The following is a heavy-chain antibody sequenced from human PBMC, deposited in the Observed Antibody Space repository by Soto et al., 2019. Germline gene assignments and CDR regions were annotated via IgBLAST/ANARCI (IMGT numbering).Heavy chain of an antibody. CDR3: ERDSTTRSYGVDV. J-gene: IGHJ6*02. V-gene: IGHV1-2*02. D-gene: IGHD1-1*01. CDR1: GYTFTGAY. CDR2: INPNSGGT. Sequence: ASVKVSCKASGYTFTGAYIHWVRQAPGQGLEWMGCINPNSGGTEFAQKFQGRVTVTRDTSITTVYMEMNRLRSDDTGVYYCERDSTTRSYGVDVWGQGTAVTVSS.